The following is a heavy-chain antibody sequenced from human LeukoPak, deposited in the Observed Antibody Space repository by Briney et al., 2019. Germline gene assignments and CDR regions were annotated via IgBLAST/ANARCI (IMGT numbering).Heavy chain of an antibody. J-gene: IGHJ4*02. CDR2: VSPDESNT. Sequence: PGRSLRLSCAASKFTFRSYGMHWVRQPPGKGLEWVAVVSPDESNTYYADSVKGRFTISRDNSNNTLYLQMNSLRTEDTAVYYCAKLDYDYVWRGRDFWGQGTLVTVSS. D-gene: IGHD3-16*01. CDR3: AKLDYDYVWRGRDF. V-gene: IGHV3-30*18. CDR1: KFTFRSYG.